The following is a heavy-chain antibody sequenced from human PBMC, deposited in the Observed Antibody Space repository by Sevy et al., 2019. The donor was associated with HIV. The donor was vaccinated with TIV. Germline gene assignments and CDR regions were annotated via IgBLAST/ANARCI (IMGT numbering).Heavy chain of an antibody. CDR3: ARAVLEISTWRSDY. CDR1: GFTFSSYR. Sequence: GGSLRLSCAASGFTFSSYRMTWVRQAPGKGLEWVSSISSTSGDINYADSVKGRFTISRDNAKNLLYLQMDSLRAEDTAVYYCARAVLEISTWRSDYWGQGTLVTVSS. CDR2: ISSTSGDI. V-gene: IGHV3-21*01. J-gene: IGHJ4*02. D-gene: IGHD1-1*01.